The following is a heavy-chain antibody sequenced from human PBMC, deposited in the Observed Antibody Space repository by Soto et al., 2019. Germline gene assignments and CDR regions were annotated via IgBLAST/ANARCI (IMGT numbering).Heavy chain of an antibody. V-gene: IGHV4-59*01. CDR2: IYYSGST. CDR3: ARAPLYGDYYYYYMDV. D-gene: IGHD4-17*01. J-gene: IGHJ6*03. Sequence: PSETLSLTCTVSGGSISSYYWSWIRQPPGKGLEWIGYIYYSGSTNYNPSLKSRATISVDTSKNQFSLKLSSVTAADTAVYYCARAPLYGDYYYYYMDVWGKGTTVTVSS. CDR1: GGSISSYY.